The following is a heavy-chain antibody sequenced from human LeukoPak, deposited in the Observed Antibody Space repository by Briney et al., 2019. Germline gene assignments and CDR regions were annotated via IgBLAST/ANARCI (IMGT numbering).Heavy chain of an antibody. Sequence: ASVKVSCKASGYTFTGYYMHWVRQAPGQGLEWMGWINPNSGGTNYAQKFQGRVTMTRDTSISTAYMELSRLRSDDTAVYYCARVVVPRYSSSWYVDYWGQGTLVTVSS. CDR2: INPNSGGT. J-gene: IGHJ4*02. V-gene: IGHV1-2*02. D-gene: IGHD6-13*01. CDR3: ARVVVPRYSSSWYVDY. CDR1: GYTFTGYY.